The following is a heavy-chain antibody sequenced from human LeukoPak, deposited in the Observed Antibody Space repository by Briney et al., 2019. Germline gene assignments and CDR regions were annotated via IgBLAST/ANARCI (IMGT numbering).Heavy chain of an antibody. CDR1: GGSISSSSYY. J-gene: IGHJ6*03. D-gene: IGHD3-10*01. V-gene: IGHV4-39*07. CDR3: ARDFPLSYMDV. CDR2: IYYSGST. Sequence: PSETLSLTCTVSGGSISSSSYYWGWIRQPPGKGLEWIGSIYYSGSTYYNPSLKSRVTISVDTSKNQFSLKLSSVTAADTAVYYCARDFPLSYMDVWGKGTTVTVSS.